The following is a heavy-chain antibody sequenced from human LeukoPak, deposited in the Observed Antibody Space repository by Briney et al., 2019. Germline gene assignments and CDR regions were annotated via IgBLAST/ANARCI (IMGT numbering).Heavy chain of an antibody. V-gene: IGHV4-59*01. Sequence: SETLSLTCTVPGGSISSYYWSWIRQPPGKGLEWIGYIYYSGSTNYNPSLKSRVTISVDTSKNQFSLKLSSVTAADTAVYYCARAKGSGSYPLANYYYYGMDVWGQGTTVTVSS. CDR3: ARAKGSGSYPLANYYYYGMDV. J-gene: IGHJ6*02. CDR1: GGSISSYY. CDR2: IYYSGST. D-gene: IGHD3-10*01.